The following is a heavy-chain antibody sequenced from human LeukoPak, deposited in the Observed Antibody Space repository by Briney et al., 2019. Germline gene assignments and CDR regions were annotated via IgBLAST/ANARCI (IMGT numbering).Heavy chain of an antibody. D-gene: IGHD3-9*01. J-gene: IGHJ3*02. CDR3: ATVSLTGTDAFDI. CDR2: FDPEDGET. Sequence: ASVKVSCKVSGYTLTELSMHWVRQAPGKGLEWMGGFDPEDGETIYAQKFKGRVTMTEDTSTDTAYMELSSLRSEDTAVYYCATVSLTGTDAFDIWGQGTMVTVSS. CDR1: GYTLTELS. V-gene: IGHV1-24*01.